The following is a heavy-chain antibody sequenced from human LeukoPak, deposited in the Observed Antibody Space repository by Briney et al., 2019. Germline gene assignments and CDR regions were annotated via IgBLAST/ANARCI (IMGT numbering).Heavy chain of an antibody. CDR2: ISYDGSNK. D-gene: IGHD3-9*01. J-gene: IGHJ4*02. V-gene: IGHV3-30*04. CDR1: GFTFSIYA. CDR3: ARDPSRGYFDWLLFATYDY. Sequence: SGGSLRLSCAASGFTFSIYAMHWVRQAPGKGLEWVAVISYDGSNKYYADSVKGRFTISRDNSKNTLYLQMNSLRAEDTAVYYCARDPSRGYFDWLLFATYDYWGQGTLVTVSS.